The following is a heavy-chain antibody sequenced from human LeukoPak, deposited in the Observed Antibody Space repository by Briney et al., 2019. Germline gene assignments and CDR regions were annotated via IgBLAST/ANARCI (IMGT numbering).Heavy chain of an antibody. J-gene: IGHJ4*02. CDR3: AKDRRSSSSSRYFDY. Sequence: GSLKLSCAASGFPFSSYAMSWVRQAPGKGLEWVSGISGSGGSTYYADSVKGRFTISRDNSKNTLYLQMNSLRAEDTAVYYCAKDRRSSSSSRYFDYWGQGTLVTVSS. CDR2: ISGSGGST. D-gene: IGHD6-6*01. V-gene: IGHV3-23*01. CDR1: GFPFSSYA.